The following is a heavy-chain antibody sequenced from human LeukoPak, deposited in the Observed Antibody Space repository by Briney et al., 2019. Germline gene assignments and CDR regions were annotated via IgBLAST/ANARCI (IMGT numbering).Heavy chain of an antibody. D-gene: IGHD6-13*01. CDR2: ISGSGGDT. CDR1: GFTFSSYA. Sequence: GGSLRLSCAASGFTFSSYAMSWVRQAPGKGLEWVSAISGSGGDTYYADSVKGRFTISRDNSKNTLYLQMNSLRAEDTAVYYCAKAGIAAAGTRGRPPNWFDPWGQGTLVTVSS. CDR3: AKAGIAAAGTRGRPPNWFDP. J-gene: IGHJ5*02. V-gene: IGHV3-23*01.